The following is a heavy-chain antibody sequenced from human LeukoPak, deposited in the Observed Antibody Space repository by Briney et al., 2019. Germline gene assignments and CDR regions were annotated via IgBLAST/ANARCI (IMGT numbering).Heavy chain of an antibody. Sequence: GGSLRLSCAVSGFTFSNGWMSWVRQAPGKGLEWVGRIKSKTDGGTTDYAAPVKGRFTISRDDSKNTLYLQMNSLKTEDTAVYYCTTDPNYDFWSGYQYWGQGTLVTVSS. CDR1: GFTFSNGW. V-gene: IGHV3-15*01. J-gene: IGHJ4*02. CDR3: TTDPNYDFWSGYQY. CDR2: IKSKTDGGTT. D-gene: IGHD3-3*01.